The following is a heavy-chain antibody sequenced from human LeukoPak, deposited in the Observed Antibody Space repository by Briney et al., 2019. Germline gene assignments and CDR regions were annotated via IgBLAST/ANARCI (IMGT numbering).Heavy chain of an antibody. J-gene: IGHJ4*02. CDR2: IRHDGRNS. CDR1: GFTYKIYG. Sequence: GGSLRLSCVASGFTYKIYGMHWVRQAPGKGLEWVAHIRHDGRNSYYADSVKGRFTISRDNAKNSLYLQMNSLRAEDTAVYYCARSPTGSGWYYFDYWGQGTLVTVSS. V-gene: IGHV3-33*01. CDR3: ARSPTGSGWYYFDY. D-gene: IGHD6-19*01.